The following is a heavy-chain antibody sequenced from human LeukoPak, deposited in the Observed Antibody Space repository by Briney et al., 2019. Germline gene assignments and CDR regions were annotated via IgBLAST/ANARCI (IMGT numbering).Heavy chain of an antibody. D-gene: IGHD6-19*01. CDR3: VRDHLAVAGMRLAWFDP. CDR1: GGSFNNYY. CDR2: IDTSGGT. J-gene: IGHJ5*02. V-gene: IGHV4-4*07. Sequence: SETLSLTCTVSGGSFNNYYWSWIRQPAGKGLEWIGHIDTSGGTNYNPSLKSRVTISVDTSKNQFSLELSSVTAADTAVYYCVRDHLAVAGMRLAWFDPWGQGTVVTVSS.